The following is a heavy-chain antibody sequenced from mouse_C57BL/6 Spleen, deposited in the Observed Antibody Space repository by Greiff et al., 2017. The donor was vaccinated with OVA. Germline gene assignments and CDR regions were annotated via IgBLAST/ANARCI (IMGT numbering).Heavy chain of an antibody. CDR3: TRDWNDGYDY. V-gene: IGHV5-9-1*02. CDR1: GFTFSSYS. J-gene: IGHJ2*01. Sequence: EVKLLESGAGLVKPGGSLKLSCAASGFTFSSYSMSWVRQSPEQSLEWVAYISRGVGYTYYAETVKGRFTISRDNARNILYLQMSSLKAEDAAMYDRTRDWNDGYDYWGQGTTLTVSS. CDR2: ISRGVGYT. D-gene: IGHD2-3*01.